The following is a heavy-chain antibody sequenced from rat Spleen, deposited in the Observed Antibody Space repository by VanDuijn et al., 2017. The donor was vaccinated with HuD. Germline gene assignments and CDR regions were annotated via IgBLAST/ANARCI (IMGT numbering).Heavy chain of an antibody. D-gene: IGHD5-1*01. CDR3: TTDRTGALMDA. V-gene: IGHV5-27*01. CDR2: ISPSGGST. Sequence: EVQLVESGGGLVQPGRSMKLSCAASGFTFSNYDMAWVRQAPTKGLEWVASISPSGGSTYFRDSVKGRFTISRDNAKSTLYLQMDSLRSEDTATYYCTTDRTGALMDAWGQGASVTVAS. J-gene: IGHJ4*01. CDR1: GFTFSNYD.